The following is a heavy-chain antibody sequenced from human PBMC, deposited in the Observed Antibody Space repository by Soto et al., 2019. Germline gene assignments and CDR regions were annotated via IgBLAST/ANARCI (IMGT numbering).Heavy chain of an antibody. CDR3: ARVKFGGDRSPFDY. CDR2: ISSSGGYI. J-gene: IGHJ4*02. V-gene: IGHV3-21*01. Sequence: GGSLRLSCVVSGFTFRSYTMNWVRQAPGKGLEWVSSISSSGGYIYYADSVRGRFTISRDNAKNSLYLQMNSLRAEDTAVYYRARVKFGGDRSPFDYWGQGTLVTVSS. D-gene: IGHD4-17*01. CDR1: GFTFRSYT.